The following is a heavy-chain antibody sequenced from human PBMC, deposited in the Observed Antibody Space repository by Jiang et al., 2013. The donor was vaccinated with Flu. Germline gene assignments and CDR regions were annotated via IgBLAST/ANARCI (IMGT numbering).Heavy chain of an antibody. CDR3: ARDPGGSYGSGSPYYYYGMDV. J-gene: IGHJ6*02. Sequence: GSGLVKPSGTLSLTCAVSGGSISSSNWWSWVRQPPGKGLEWIGEIYHSGSTNYNPSLKSRVTISVDKSKNQFSLKLSSVTAADTAVYYCARDPGGSYGSGSPYYYYGMDVWGQGTTVTVSS. CDR1: GGSISSSNW. CDR2: IYHSGST. V-gene: IGHV4-4*02. D-gene: IGHD3-10*01.